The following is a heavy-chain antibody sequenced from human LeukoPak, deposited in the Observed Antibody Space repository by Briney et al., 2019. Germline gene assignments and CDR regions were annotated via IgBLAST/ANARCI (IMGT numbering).Heavy chain of an antibody. Sequence: GGSLRLSCAASGFTFSSYAMHWVRQAPGKGLEWVAVISYDGSNKYYADSVKGRFTISRDNSKNTLYLQMNSLRAEDTAVYYCASLPNPLIAVAVSTYFDYWGQGTLVTVSS. CDR1: GFTFSSYA. CDR3: ASLPNPLIAVAVSTYFDY. CDR2: ISYDGSNK. D-gene: IGHD6-19*01. J-gene: IGHJ4*02. V-gene: IGHV3-30-3*01.